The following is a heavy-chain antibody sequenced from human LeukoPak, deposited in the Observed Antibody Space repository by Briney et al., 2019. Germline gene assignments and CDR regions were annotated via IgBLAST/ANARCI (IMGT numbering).Heavy chain of an antibody. D-gene: IGHD6-13*01. Sequence: GGSLRLSCAASGFTVSSNYMSWVRQAPGRGPEWVSVIYSDGSTYYADSVKGRFTISRDTSKNTLNLQMNSLRTEDTAVYYCARDLAAGGTYPHYWGRGTLVSVSS. CDR3: ARDLAAGGTYPHY. CDR2: IYSDGST. J-gene: IGHJ4*02. V-gene: IGHV3-53*01. CDR1: GFTVSSNY.